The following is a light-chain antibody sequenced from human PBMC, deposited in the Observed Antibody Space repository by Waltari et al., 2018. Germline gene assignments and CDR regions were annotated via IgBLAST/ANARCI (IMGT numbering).Light chain of an antibody. V-gene: IGLV2-23*01. J-gene: IGLJ2*01. Sequence: QSALTQPASVSGSPGQSITISCTGTTSDVGNYNLVSWYQQHPGKAPKLLIYEGSRRASGISNRFSGSTAGNTAALTIAGRQAEDEADYYCCSSAGRSTLFGGGTKLTLL. CDR2: EGS. CDR1: TSDVGNYNL. CDR3: CSSAGRSTL.